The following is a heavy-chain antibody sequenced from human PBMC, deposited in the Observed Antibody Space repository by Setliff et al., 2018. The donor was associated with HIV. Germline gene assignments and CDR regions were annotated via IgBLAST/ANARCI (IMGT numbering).Heavy chain of an antibody. CDR3: VRGSGYYYFDN. CDR2: LNTDGSST. CDR1: GFTFSSYW. Sequence: PGGSLRLSCAASGFTFSSYWMHWVRQAPGKGLVWVSRLNTDGSSTKYADSVKGRFTISRDNAKNMLYLQMNSLSADDTAVYYCVRGSGYYYFDNWGQGALVTVSS. V-gene: IGHV3-74*03. D-gene: IGHD3-22*01. J-gene: IGHJ4*02.